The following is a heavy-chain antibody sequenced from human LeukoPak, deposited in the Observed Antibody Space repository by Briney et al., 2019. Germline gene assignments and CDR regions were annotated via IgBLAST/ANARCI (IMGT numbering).Heavy chain of an antibody. V-gene: IGHV4-34*01. D-gene: IGHD6-25*01. CDR1: GGSFTGYY. J-gene: IGHJ1*01. CDR3: ASDPCTSIGYF. CDR2: ISPRGT. Sequence: PSETLSLTCVMYGGSFTGYYCSWIRQSPGKGLEWIGEISPRGTKYNPSLKSRVTISLDTTKNQFSLILSSVTAADAAVYFCASDPCTSIGYFWSQGTLVTVSS.